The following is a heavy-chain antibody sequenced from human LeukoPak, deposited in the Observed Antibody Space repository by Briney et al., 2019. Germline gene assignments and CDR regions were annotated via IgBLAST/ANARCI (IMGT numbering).Heavy chain of an antibody. J-gene: IGHJ4*02. D-gene: IGHD1-26*01. CDR3: ARRTYSGTYYHFDY. Sequence: PGGSLRLSCAASGFSISTYWMHWVRQAPGKGLVWVSRINSDGSTTSYADSVKGRFTISRDNTKNTLYLQMNSLRAEDTAVYYCARRTYSGTYYHFDYWGQGTLVTVSS. CDR1: GFSISTYW. CDR2: INSDGSTT. V-gene: IGHV3-74*01.